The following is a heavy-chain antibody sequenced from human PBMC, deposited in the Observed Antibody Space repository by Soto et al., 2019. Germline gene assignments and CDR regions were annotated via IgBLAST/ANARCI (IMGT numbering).Heavy chain of an antibody. D-gene: IGHD5-12*01. CDR2: IIPILRTA. V-gene: IGHV1-69*11. CDR3: ARALVATNAFDY. Sequence: QVQVEQSGAEVKKPGSSVKVSCKASADTFSSYGFTWVRQAPGQGLEWMGGIIPILRTANYAQKFQGRVTITADESTSTAYMELSSLRSEDTAVYNCARALVATNAFDYWGQGIRVTVSS. CDR1: ADTFSSYG. J-gene: IGHJ4*02.